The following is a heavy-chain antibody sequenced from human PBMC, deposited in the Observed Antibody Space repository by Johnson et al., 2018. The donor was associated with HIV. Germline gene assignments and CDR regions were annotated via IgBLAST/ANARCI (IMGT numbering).Heavy chain of an antibody. V-gene: IGHV3-11*04. D-gene: IGHD3-16*01. J-gene: IGHJ3*02. CDR3: ASLGLDLLVKAPLSVVFDAFDI. CDR2: ISSSDSTT. Sequence: QVQLVESGGGLVKPGGSLRLSCVASGFTFSDYYMSWIRQAPGKGLEWISYISSSDSTTYSADSVQGRFTISRDTAKNFLYLQMNSLRAEDTAVYYCASLGLDLLVKAPLSVVFDAFDIWGQGTMVTVSS. CDR1: GFTFSDYY.